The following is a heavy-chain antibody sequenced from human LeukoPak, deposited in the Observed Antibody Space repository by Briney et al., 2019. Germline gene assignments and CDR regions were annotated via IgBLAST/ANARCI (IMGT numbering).Heavy chain of an antibody. D-gene: IGHD6-13*01. V-gene: IGHV3-21*04. Sequence: GGSLRLSCAASGFDFSSYSMNWVRQAPGKGLEWVSAISPWSDYIYYVDSVKGRFTISRDYAKNSLYLQINSQRTEDTALYYCAKDTLGAGYTSSWSFDYWGQGTLVTVSS. CDR1: GFDFSSYS. CDR2: ISPWSDYI. J-gene: IGHJ4*02. CDR3: AKDTLGAGYTSSWSFDY.